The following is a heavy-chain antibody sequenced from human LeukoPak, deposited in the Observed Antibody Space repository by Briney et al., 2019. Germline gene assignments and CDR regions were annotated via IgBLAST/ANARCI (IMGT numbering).Heavy chain of an antibody. D-gene: IGHD6-19*01. CDR1: GFIFSNYG. CDR3: AREWGRIAVAGGPGY. CDR2: IWYDGRTK. V-gene: IGHV3-33*01. J-gene: IGHJ4*02. Sequence: PGGSLRLSCEVSGFIFSNYGMHWVRQAPGKGLEWVALIWYDGRTKFHADSVRGRFTISRDNSANTLYLQMSSLRVEDTAVYYCAREWGRIAVAGGPGYWGQGALVTASS.